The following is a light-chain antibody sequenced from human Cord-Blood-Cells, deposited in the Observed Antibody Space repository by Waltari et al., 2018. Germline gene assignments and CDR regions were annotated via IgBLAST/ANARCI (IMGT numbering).Light chain of an antibody. Sequence: QSALTQPASVSGSPGQSITISCTGTSSAVGGYNYVSWYQQHPGKAPKRIIYDVSKRPSGVSNRFSGSKSGNTASLTISGLQAEDEADYYCSSYTSSSTVVFGGGTKLTVL. CDR3: SSYTSSSTVV. CDR1: SSAVGGYNY. CDR2: DVS. J-gene: IGLJ2*01. V-gene: IGLV2-14*01.